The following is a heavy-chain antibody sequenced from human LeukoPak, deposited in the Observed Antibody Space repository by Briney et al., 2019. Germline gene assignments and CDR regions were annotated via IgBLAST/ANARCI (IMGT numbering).Heavy chain of an antibody. CDR1: GYTFTGYY. J-gene: IGHJ6*03. Sequence: ASVKVSWKASGYTFTGYYMHWVRQAPGQGLEWMGWINPNSGGTNYAQKFQGRVTMTRDTSISTAYMELSRLRSDDTAVYYCAGSREYQLLFYYYYYMDVWGKGTTVTVSS. D-gene: IGHD2-2*01. CDR3: AGSREYQLLFYYYYYMDV. CDR2: INPNSGGT. V-gene: IGHV1-2*02.